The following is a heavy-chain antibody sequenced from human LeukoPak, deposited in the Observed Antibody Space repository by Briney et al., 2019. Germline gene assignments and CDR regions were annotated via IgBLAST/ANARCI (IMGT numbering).Heavy chain of an antibody. J-gene: IGHJ6*02. V-gene: IGHV4-4*02. Sequence: PSETLSLTCAVSGGSISSSNWWSWVRQPPGKGLEWIGEIYHSGSTNYNPSLKSRVTISVDRSKNQFSLKLSSATAADTAVYYCARFLGASLYYYGMDVWGQGTTVTVSS. CDR2: IYHSGST. CDR3: ARFLGASLYYYGMDV. D-gene: IGHD3-3*01. CDR1: GGSISSSNW.